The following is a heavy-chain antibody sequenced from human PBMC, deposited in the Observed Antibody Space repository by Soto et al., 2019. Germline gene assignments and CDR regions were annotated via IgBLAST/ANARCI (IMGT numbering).Heavy chain of an antibody. CDR3: ARDGHTAVALDFDC. CDR2: ISTYNGYT. D-gene: IGHD6-19*01. CDR1: GYTFTSYG. V-gene: IGHV1-18*04. Sequence: QVQLVQSGAEVTKPGASVKVSCKASGYTFTSYGISWVRQAPGQGLEWMAWISTYNGYTNYAQKFQGRVSLTTDTSTSTAYMEMRGLGSDDTAVYYCARDGHTAVALDFDCWGQGTLVTVSS. J-gene: IGHJ4*02.